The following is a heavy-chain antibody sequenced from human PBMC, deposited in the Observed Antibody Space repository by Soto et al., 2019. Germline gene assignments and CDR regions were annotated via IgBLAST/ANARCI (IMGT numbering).Heavy chain of an antibody. CDR2: ISGSGFKK. D-gene: IGHD1-26*01. CDR3: AKNQGVELVPLATVDWFDP. CDR1: GYTFTSYY. Sequence: GASVKVSCKASGYTFTSYYMHWVRQAPGKGLEWISSISGSGFKKYYADSVKGRFTISRDNSKSTVYLELNNLSAEDTAVYHCAKNQGVELVPLATVDWFDPWGQGSVVTVSS. V-gene: IGHV3-23*01. J-gene: IGHJ5*02.